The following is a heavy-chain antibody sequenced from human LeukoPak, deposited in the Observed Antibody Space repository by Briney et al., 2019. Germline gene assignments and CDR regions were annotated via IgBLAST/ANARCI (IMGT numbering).Heavy chain of an antibody. D-gene: IGHD6-19*01. Sequence: SGPTLVNPTQTLTLTCTFSGFSLSTSGVGVGWIRQPPGKALEWLALIYWNDDKRYSPSLKSRLTITKDTSKNQVVLTMTNMDPVDTATYYCARRRSLAVAGTKGFDYWGQGTLVTVSS. J-gene: IGHJ4*02. CDR3: ARRRSLAVAGTKGFDY. CDR1: GFSLSTSGVG. CDR2: IYWNDDK. V-gene: IGHV2-5*01.